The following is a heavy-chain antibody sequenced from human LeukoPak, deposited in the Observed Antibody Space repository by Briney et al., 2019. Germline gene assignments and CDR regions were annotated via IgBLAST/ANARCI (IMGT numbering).Heavy chain of an antibody. CDR2: THYSGST. V-gene: IGHV4-59*01. D-gene: IGHD6-19*01. J-gene: IGHJ4*02. Sequence: SETLSLTCSVFGGSITRYYWGWIRQPPGKGLGWIGYTHYSGSTNYNPSLKSRVIISVDTSKNQLSLKLSSVTAADTAVYYCARDLDNSGWYVFDYWGQGNLVTVSS. CDR1: GGSITRYY. CDR3: ARDLDNSGWYVFDY.